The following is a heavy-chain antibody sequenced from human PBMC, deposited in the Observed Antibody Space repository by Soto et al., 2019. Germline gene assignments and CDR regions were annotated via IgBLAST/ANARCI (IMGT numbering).Heavy chain of an antibody. D-gene: IGHD3-22*01. CDR2: ISSSSSTI. J-gene: IGHJ4*02. Sequence: EVQLVESGGGLVQPGGSLRLSCAASGFTLSSYSMNWVRQASGKGLEWVSYISSSSSTIYYADSVKGRFTISRDNAKNSLYLQMNSLRAEDTAVYYCARGAYYYDSSGLSYWGQGTLVTVSS. CDR3: ARGAYYYDSSGLSY. CDR1: GFTLSSYS. V-gene: IGHV3-48*01.